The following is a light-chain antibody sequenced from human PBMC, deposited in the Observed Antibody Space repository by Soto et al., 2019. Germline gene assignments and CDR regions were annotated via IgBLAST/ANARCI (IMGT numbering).Light chain of an antibody. V-gene: IGLV2-23*02. Sequence: QSALTQPASVSGSPGQWITISCAGTNSDVGNYNLVSWYQQHPGKAPKLMIYAVSKRPSGVSNRFSGSKSGNTASLSISGLQDEDEGDYYCCSYAGRSTFKFGGGTKLTVL. J-gene: IGLJ2*01. CDR3: CSYAGRSTFK. CDR2: AVS. CDR1: NSDVGNYNL.